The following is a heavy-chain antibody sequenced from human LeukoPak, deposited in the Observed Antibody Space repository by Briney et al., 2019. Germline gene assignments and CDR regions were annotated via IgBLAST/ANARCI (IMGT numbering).Heavy chain of an antibody. CDR2: IYTSGST. D-gene: IGHD1-1*01. V-gene: IGHV4-4*09. Sequence: SETLSLTCSLSGGFIRSYYWSWIRQPPGKGLEWIGYIYTSGSTTYNPSRKRRVTISVDTSKYQFSLKLRSVTAADTAVYDCVRQGRGGTTGYYYYMDVWGKGTPVTVSS. J-gene: IGHJ6*03. CDR1: GGFIRSYY. CDR3: VRQGRGGTTGYYYYMDV.